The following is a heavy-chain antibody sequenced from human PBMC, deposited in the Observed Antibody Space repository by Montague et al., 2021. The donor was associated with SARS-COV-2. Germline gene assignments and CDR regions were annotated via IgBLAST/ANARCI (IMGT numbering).Heavy chain of an antibody. CDR3: VRDHPYGGPRGAYDI. CDR2: IYDGGAV. D-gene: IGHD4-23*01. J-gene: IGHJ3*02. Sequence: SETLSLTCTVSGGSITGYYWSWLRRYPGKGLEWIAYIYDGGAVNYNHSLGSRVTILTDTSKNQLSLKVNSVTAADTAVYYCVRDHPYGGPRGAYDIWGQGTVVTVSS. CDR1: GGSITGYY. V-gene: IGHV4-59*01.